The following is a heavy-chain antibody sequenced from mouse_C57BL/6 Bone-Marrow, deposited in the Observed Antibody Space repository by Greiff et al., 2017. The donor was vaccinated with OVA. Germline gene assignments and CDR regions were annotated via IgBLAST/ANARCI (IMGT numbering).Heavy chain of an antibody. CDR2: IYPGDGDT. CDR3: ARGGNGY. J-gene: IGHJ2*01. CDR1: GYAFSSSW. V-gene: IGHV1-82*01. Sequence: VQLQQSGPELVKPGASVKISCKASGYAFSSSWMNWVKQRPGKGLEWIGRIYPGDGDTNYNGKFKGKATLTADKSSSTAYMQLSSLTSEDSAVYFCARGGNGYWGQGTTLTVSS.